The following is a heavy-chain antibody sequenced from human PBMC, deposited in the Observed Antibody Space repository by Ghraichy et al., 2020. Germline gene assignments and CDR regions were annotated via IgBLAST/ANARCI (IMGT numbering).Heavy chain of an antibody. V-gene: IGHV4-39*01. CDR2: IYYSGNT. CDR3: VRLRDSGSYVPFDP. J-gene: IGHJ5*02. Sequence: SETLSLTCTVSGGSISSSSYYWGWIRQPPGKGLEWIGNIYYSGNTYYSPSLKSRVTISVDTSKNQFSLKLNSVTAADTAVYFCVRLRDSGSYVPFDPWGQGTLVTVSS. D-gene: IGHD3-10*01. CDR1: GGSISSSSYY.